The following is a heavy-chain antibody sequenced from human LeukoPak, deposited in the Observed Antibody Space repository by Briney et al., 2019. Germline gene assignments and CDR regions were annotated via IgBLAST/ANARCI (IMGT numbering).Heavy chain of an antibody. J-gene: IGHJ3*02. CDR2: INHSGNT. CDR3: ARVAAAGTDPGAFDM. D-gene: IGHD6-13*01. Sequence: SETLSLTCAVYGGSFGGYYWSWIRQPPGKGLEWIGEINHSGNTNDNPSHKSRATISVDTSKNQFSLKLRSVTAADTAVYYCARVAAAGTDPGAFDMWGQGTMDTVSS. V-gene: IGHV4-34*04. CDR1: GGSFGGYY.